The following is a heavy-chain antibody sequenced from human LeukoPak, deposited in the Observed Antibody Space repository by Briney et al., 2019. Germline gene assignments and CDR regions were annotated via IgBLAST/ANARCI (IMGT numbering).Heavy chain of an antibody. V-gene: IGHV3-48*03. Sequence: GGSLRLSCAASGFTFSSYEMNWVRQAPGKGLEWVSYISSSGSTIYYADSVKGRFTISRDNAKNSLYLQMNSPRAEDTAVYYCARDPQSNYAYWGQGTLVTVSS. CDR2: ISSSGSTI. J-gene: IGHJ4*02. CDR3: ARDPQSNYAY. CDR1: GFTFSSYE. D-gene: IGHD4-11*01.